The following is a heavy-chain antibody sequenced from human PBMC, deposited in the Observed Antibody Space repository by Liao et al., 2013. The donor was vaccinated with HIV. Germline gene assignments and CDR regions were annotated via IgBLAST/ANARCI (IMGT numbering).Heavy chain of an antibody. Sequence: QVQLQESGPGLVKPSETLSLTCTVSGSSITTYYWSWIRQPAGKGLEWIGRFTSGSINYNSSLKSRVTVSVDTSKNQFSLKLSSVTAADTAVYYCARHRTYCSSSSCYMFDLWGQGALVTVSS. CDR1: GSSITTYY. V-gene: IGHV4-4*07. CDR2: FTSGSI. J-gene: IGHJ5*02. CDR3: ARHRTYCSSSSCYMFDL. D-gene: IGHD2-2*02.